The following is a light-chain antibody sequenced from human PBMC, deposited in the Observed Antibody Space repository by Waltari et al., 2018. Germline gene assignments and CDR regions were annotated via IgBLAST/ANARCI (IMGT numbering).Light chain of an antibody. CDR2: AAS. J-gene: IGKJ4*01. CDR3: QQSYSTPLVT. V-gene: IGKV1-39*01. CDR1: HSISSY. Sequence: DIQMPQSPSSLSASVGYRVTIPCRASHSISSYLYWYQQKPGNAPKLLIYAASSLQSGVPSRFSGSGSGTDYTLTISSLEPEDFATYDCQQSYSTPLVTFGGGTKVEIK.